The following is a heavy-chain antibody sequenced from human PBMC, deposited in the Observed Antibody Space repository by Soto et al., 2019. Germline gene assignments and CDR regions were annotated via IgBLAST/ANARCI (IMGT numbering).Heavy chain of an antibody. V-gene: IGHV1-46*01. CDR3: AREYGGDRADGYYYGMDV. D-gene: IGHD2-21*01. J-gene: IGHJ6*02. CDR2: INPSGGST. Sequence: SVKVFGKASGYAFTSDYMHWVRQAPGQGREWRGIINPSGGSTSCAQKFKGRVTMTRATATITVYMELSSLRSEATAAYYCAREYGGDRADGYYYGMDVWAQGTTVTDSS. CDR1: GYAFTSDY.